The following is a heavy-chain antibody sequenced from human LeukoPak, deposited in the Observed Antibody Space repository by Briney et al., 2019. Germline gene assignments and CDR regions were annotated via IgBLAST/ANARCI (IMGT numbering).Heavy chain of an antibody. CDR2: INQGGSDK. CDR1: GFTFSSYW. D-gene: IGHD3-3*01. CDR3: ARDGGRFLEWLLSYYFDY. J-gene: IGHJ4*02. Sequence: GGSLRLSCAASGFTFSSYWMSWVRQAPGKGLEWVANINQGGSDKYYVDSVKGRFTISRDNAKNSLYLQMNSLRAEDTAVYYCARDGGRFLEWLLSYYFDYWGQGALVTVSS. V-gene: IGHV3-7*01.